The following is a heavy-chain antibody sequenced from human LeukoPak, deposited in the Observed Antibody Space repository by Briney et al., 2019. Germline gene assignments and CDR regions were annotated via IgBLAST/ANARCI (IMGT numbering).Heavy chain of an antibody. CDR2: ISYDGSNK. Sequence: PGGSLRLSCAASGLTLSAYWMSWFRQAPGKGLEWVAVISYDGSNKYYADSVKGRFTISRDNSKNTLYLQMNSLRAEDTAVYYCAKSPRITMVRGVTDYFDYWGQGTLVTVSS. J-gene: IGHJ4*02. CDR1: GLTLSAYW. D-gene: IGHD3-10*01. V-gene: IGHV3-30*18. CDR3: AKSPRITMVRGVTDYFDY.